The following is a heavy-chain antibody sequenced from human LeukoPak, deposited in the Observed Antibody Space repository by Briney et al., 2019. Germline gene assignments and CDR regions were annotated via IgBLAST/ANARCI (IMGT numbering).Heavy chain of an antibody. CDR2: IKQDGTEE. V-gene: IGHV3-7*03. D-gene: IGHD6-19*01. Sequence: GGSLRLSCVAYGFTFSSSWMSWVRRAPGKGREWVANIKQDGTEEYYVDSVRGRFSISKDNAKNSLYLQMNSLRAEDTAVYYCAKCSRLSYGSGWCNWFGPWGQGTLVTVSS. CDR1: GFTFSSSW. J-gene: IGHJ5*02. CDR3: AKCSRLSYGSGWCNWFGP.